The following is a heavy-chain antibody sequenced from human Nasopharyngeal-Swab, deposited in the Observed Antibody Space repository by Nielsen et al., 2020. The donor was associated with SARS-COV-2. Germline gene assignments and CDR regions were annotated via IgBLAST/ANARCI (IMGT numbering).Heavy chain of an antibody. CDR3: ARANRSGIFGVVLNFDY. D-gene: IGHD3-3*01. CDR2: IYYSGST. V-gene: IGHV4-59*12. J-gene: IGHJ4*02. CDR1: GGSISSYY. Sequence: SETLSLTCTVSGGSISSYYWSWIRQPPGRGLEWIGYIYYSGSTYYNPSLKSRVTISVDTSKNQFSLKLSSVTAADTAVYYCARANRSGIFGVVLNFDYWGLGTLVTVSS.